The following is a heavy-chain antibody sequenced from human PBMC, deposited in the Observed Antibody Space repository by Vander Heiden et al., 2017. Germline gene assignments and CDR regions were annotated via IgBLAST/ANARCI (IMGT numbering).Heavy chain of an antibody. D-gene: IGHD6-13*01. J-gene: IGHJ4*02. CDR3: AKGLSRIAAAGMGGY. Sequence: EVQLLESGGGLVQPGGSLRLSCAASGFTFSSYAMSWVPKAPGKGREWVSAISGSGGSTYYADCVKGRFTISRDNSKNTLYLQMNSLRAEDTAVYYCAKGLSRIAAAGMGGYWGQGTLVTVSS. V-gene: IGHV3-23*01. CDR2: ISGSGGST. CDR1: GFTFSSYA.